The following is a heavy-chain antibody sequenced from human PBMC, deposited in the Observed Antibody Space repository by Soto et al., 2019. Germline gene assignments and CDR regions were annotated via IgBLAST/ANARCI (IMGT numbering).Heavy chain of an antibody. Sequence: ASVKVSCKASGYTFTSYGISWVRQAPGQGLEWMGWISAYNGNTNYAQKLQGRVTMTTDTSTSTAYMELRSLRSDDTAVYYCARVGIAAAGTFFQGFDPWGQGTLVTVSS. CDR1: GYTFTSYG. CDR3: ARVGIAAAGTFFQGFDP. CDR2: ISAYNGNT. D-gene: IGHD6-13*01. V-gene: IGHV1-18*04. J-gene: IGHJ5*02.